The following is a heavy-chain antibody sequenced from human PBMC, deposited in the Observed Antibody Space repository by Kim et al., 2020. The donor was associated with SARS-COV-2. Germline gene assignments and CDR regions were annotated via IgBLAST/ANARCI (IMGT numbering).Heavy chain of an antibody. CDR3: ARDQGCSGGSCYSWDYYGMDV. CDR1: GFTFISYA. CDR2: ISYDGSNK. J-gene: IGHJ6*02. V-gene: IGHV3-30*04. D-gene: IGHD2-15*01. Sequence: GGSLRLSCAASGFTFISYAMHWVRQAPGKGLEWVAVISYDGSNKYYADSVKGRFTISRDNSKNTLYLQMNSLRAEDTAVYYCARDQGCSGGSCYSWDYYGMDVWGQGTTVTVSS.